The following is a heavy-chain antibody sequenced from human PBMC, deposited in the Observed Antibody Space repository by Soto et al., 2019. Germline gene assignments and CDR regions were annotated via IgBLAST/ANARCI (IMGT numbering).Heavy chain of an antibody. D-gene: IGHD3-9*01. Sequence: GGSLRLSCAASGFTFSSYAMSWVRQAPGKGLEWVSAISGSGGSTYYADSVKGRFTISRDNSKNTLYLQMNSLRAEDTAVYYCAKSLTVLRYFDWLQYYYYGMDVWGQGTTVTVSS. J-gene: IGHJ6*02. CDR3: AKSLTVLRYFDWLQYYYYGMDV. CDR2: ISGSGGST. CDR1: GFTFSSYA. V-gene: IGHV3-23*01.